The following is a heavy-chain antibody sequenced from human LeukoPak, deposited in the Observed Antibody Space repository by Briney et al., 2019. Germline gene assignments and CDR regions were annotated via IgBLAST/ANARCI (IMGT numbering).Heavy chain of an antibody. Sequence: SETLSLTCAVSGGSLSGNYWSWIRQPPGKGLEWIGEINHSGRTNYNPSLKSRVTISVDTSKNQFSLKLSSVTAADTAVYYCARAVRSSSYCSGGSCLYYYYYYGMDVWGQGTTVTVSS. CDR1: GGSLSGNY. D-gene: IGHD2-15*01. CDR3: ARAVRSSSYCSGGSCLYYYYYYGMDV. CDR2: INHSGRT. J-gene: IGHJ6*02. V-gene: IGHV4-34*01.